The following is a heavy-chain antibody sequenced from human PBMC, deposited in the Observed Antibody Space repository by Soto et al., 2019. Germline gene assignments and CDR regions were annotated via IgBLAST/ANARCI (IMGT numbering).Heavy chain of an antibody. J-gene: IGHJ4*02. CDR1: GVSISSYY. CDR2: IFDTENT. V-gene: IGHV4-59*01. Sequence: QVQLQESSPGLVKPSETLSLTCTVSGVSISSYYWSWIRQPPGKGLEWIGSIFDTENTDYNPSLTSRVTISIYTAKTQYSLNLRSVTAADTALYYCARVNLGAFDYWGQGTLLTGSS. CDR3: ARVNLGAFDY. D-gene: IGHD3-16*01.